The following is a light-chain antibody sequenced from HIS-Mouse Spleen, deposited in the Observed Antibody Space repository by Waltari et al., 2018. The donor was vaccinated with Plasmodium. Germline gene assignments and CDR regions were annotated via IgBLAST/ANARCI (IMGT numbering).Light chain of an antibody. V-gene: IGLV2-23*01. CDR1: SSDVGSYHL. CDR2: EGS. Sequence: QSALTQPASVSGSPGPSIPISCTGTSSDVGSYHLVPWYQQHPGKAPKLMIYEGSKRPSGVSNRFSGSKSGNTASLTISGLQAEDEADYYCCSYAGSSTLVFGGGTKLTVL. CDR3: CSYAGSSTLV. J-gene: IGLJ2*01.